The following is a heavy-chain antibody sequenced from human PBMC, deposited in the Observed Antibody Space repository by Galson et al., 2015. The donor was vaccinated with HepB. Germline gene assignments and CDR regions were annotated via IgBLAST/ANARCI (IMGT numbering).Heavy chain of an antibody. D-gene: IGHD2-2*02. J-gene: IGHJ5*02. V-gene: IGHV3-21*01. CDR3: ARAARIVVVPAAISWFDP. Sequence: SLRLSCAASGFTFSSYSMNWVRQAPGKGLEWVSSISSSSSYIYYADSVKGRFTISRDNAKNSLYLQMNSLRAEDTAVYYCARAARIVVVPAAISWFDPWGQGTLVTVSS. CDR2: ISSSSSYI. CDR1: GFTFSSYS.